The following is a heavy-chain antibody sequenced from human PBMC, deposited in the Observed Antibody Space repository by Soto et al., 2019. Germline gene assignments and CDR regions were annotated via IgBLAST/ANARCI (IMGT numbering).Heavy chain of an antibody. J-gene: IGHJ4*02. CDR2: ISSSSSTI. D-gene: IGHD3-10*01. CDR3: ARDGPVLISGSPRPFDY. Sequence: EVQLVESGGGLVQPGGSLRLSCAASGFTFSSYSMNWVRQAPGKGLEWVSYISSSSSTIYYADSVKGRFTISRDNAKNSLYLQMNSLRAEDTAVYYCARDGPVLISGSPRPFDYWGQGTLVTVSS. CDR1: GFTFSSYS. V-gene: IGHV3-48*01.